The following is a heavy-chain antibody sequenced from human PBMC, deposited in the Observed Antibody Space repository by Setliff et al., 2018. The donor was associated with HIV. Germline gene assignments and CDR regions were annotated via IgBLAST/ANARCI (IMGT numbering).Heavy chain of an antibody. D-gene: IGHD6-13*01. J-gene: IGHJ4*02. CDR2: INAGNGKT. CDR1: GYTFTSYG. CDR3: ARTLFPSSSLFSN. V-gene: IGHV1-18*01. Sequence: ASVKVSCKASGYTFTSYGISWVRQAPGQGLEWMGWINAGNGKTKYSQKFQDRVTITRDTSASTAYMELRLRSEDTAVYYCARTLFPSSSLFSNWGQGTLVTVSS.